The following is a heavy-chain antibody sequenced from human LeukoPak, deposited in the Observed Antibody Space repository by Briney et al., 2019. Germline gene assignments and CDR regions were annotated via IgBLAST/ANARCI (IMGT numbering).Heavy chain of an antibody. CDR1: GFTFDDYA. Sequence: PGGSLRLSCAASGFTFDDYAMHWVRQAPGKGLEWVSLVSGDAGSTFYADSVGGRFTISRDNGRNSLFLQMNSLRTEDTALYYCAKDISGTPDLNTAAASYWGQGTLVTVSS. J-gene: IGHJ4*02. CDR2: VSGDAGST. D-gene: IGHD6-13*01. V-gene: IGHV3-43*02. CDR3: AKDISGTPDLNTAAASY.